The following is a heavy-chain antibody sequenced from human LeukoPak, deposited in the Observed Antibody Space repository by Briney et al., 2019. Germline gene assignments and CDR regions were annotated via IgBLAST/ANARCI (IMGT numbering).Heavy chain of an antibody. V-gene: IGHV3-21*01. D-gene: IGHD3-10*01. CDR2: ISSSSSYI. CDR1: GFTFSSYS. CDR3: ARDPTPYYYGSGSFDY. Sequence: PGGSLRLSCAASGFTFSSYSMNWVRQAPGKGLEWVSSISSSSSYIYYADSVKGRFTISRDNAKNSLYLQMNSLRAEDTAVYYCARDPTPYYYGSGSFDYWGQGTLVTASS. J-gene: IGHJ4*02.